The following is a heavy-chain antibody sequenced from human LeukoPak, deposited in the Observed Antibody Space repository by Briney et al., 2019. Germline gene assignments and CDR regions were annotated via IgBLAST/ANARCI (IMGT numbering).Heavy chain of an antibody. V-gene: IGHV4-34*01. Sequence: SETLSLTCAVYGGSFNGYYCSWIRQPPGKGLEWIGEINHSGSTNYNPSLKSRVTISVDTSKNQFSLKLSSVTAADTAVYYCARGVAVGAPIAFDIWGQGTMVTVSS. J-gene: IGHJ3*02. CDR2: INHSGST. D-gene: IGHD1-26*01. CDR1: GGSFNGYY. CDR3: ARGVAVGAPIAFDI.